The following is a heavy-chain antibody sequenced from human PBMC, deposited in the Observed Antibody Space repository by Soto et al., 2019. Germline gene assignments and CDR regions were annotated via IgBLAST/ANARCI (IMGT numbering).Heavy chain of an antibody. D-gene: IGHD2-2*01. Sequence: QVQLVQSGAEVKKPGASVKVSCKASGYTFTGYYMHWVRQAPGQGLEWMGWINPNSGGTNYAQKFQGRVTMTRDTSISTAYMELSRLRSDDTAVYYCASAIEVVPAAPSYGMDVWGQGTTVTVSS. CDR3: ASAIEVVPAAPSYGMDV. CDR1: GYTFTGYY. J-gene: IGHJ6*02. CDR2: INPNSGGT. V-gene: IGHV1-2*02.